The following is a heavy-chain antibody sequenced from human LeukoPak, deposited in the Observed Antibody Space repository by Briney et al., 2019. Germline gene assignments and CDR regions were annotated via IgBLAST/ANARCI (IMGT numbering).Heavy chain of an antibody. CDR1: GGSISSYY. D-gene: IGHD3-9*01. Sequence: SETLSLTCTVSGGSISSYYWSWIRQPPGKGLEWIGYIYYSGSTNYNPSLKSRVTISVDTSKNQFSLKLSSVTAADTAVYYCARSDWLKTIDYWGQGTLVTVSS. CDR3: ARSDWLKTIDY. CDR2: IYYSGST. V-gene: IGHV4-59*01. J-gene: IGHJ4*02.